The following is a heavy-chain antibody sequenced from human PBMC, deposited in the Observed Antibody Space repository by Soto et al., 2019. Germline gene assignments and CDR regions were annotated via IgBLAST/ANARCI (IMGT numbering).Heavy chain of an antibody. D-gene: IGHD2-15*01. CDR2: FDPEDGET. Sequence: QVQLVQSGAEVKKPGASVKVSCKDSGDTLSELSMPWVRQAPGKGLEWMGGFDPEDGETIYAQKFQGRVTMTEDTSTDTAYMELGSLRSGDTAVYYCATAQSKRGYCSSGSCYYWFDPWGQGTLVTVSS. V-gene: IGHV1-24*01. J-gene: IGHJ5*02. CDR3: ATAQSKRGYCSSGSCYYWFDP. CDR1: GDTLSELS.